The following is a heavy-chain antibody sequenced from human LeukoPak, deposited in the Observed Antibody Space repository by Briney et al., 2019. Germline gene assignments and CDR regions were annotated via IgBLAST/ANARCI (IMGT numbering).Heavy chain of an antibody. Sequence: LRLSCAASGLTFSSDWMHWVRQHPGKGLEWIGYIYYSGSTYYNPSLKSRVTISVDTSKNQFSLKLSSVTAADTAVYYCARDSASRIAAFDIWGQGTMVTVSS. CDR1: GLTFSSDW. CDR2: IYYSGST. D-gene: IGHD2-21*01. CDR3: ARDSASRIAAFDI. J-gene: IGHJ3*02. V-gene: IGHV4-31*02.